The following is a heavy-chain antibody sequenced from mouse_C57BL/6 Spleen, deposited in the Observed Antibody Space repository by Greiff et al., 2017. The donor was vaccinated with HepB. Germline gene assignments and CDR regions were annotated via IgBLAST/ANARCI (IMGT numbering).Heavy chain of an antibody. J-gene: IGHJ4*01. D-gene: IGHD2-14*01. Sequence: VQLQQSGPVLVKPGASVKMSCKASGYTFTDYYMNWVKQSHGKSLEWIGVINPYNGGTSYNQKFKGKATLTVDKSSSTAYMELNSLTSEDSAVYYCARYYRSAYYAMDYWGQGTSVTVSS. V-gene: IGHV1-19*01. CDR3: ARYYRSAYYAMDY. CDR2: INPYNGGT. CDR1: GYTFTDYY.